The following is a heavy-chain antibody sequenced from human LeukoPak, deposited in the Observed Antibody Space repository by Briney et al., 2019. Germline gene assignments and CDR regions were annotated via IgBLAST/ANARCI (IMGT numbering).Heavy chain of an antibody. CDR3: ARANSEGSGSRNWFDP. CDR2: ISAYNGNT. D-gene: IGHD3-10*01. CDR1: GYTFTSYG. V-gene: IGHV1-18*01. Sequence: ASVKVSCKASGYTFTSYGISWVRQAPGQGLEWMGWISAYNGNTNYAQKLQGRVTMTTDTSTSTAYMELRSLRSDDTAVYYCARANSEGSGSRNWFDPWGQGTLVTVSS. J-gene: IGHJ5*02.